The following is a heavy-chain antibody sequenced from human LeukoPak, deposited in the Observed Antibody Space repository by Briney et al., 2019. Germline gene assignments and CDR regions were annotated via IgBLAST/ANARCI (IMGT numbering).Heavy chain of an antibody. Sequence: SETLSLTCTVSGGSISSSSYYWGWIRQPPGKGLEWIGSIYYSGSTNYNPSLKSRVTISVDTSKNQFSLKLSSVTAADTAVYYCASGITMVPDVWGKGTTVTISS. CDR2: IYYSGST. D-gene: IGHD3-10*01. CDR3: ASGITMVPDV. J-gene: IGHJ6*04. V-gene: IGHV4-39*07. CDR1: GGSISSSSYY.